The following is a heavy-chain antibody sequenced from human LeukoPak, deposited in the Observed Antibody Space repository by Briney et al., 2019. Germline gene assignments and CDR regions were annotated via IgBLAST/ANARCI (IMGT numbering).Heavy chain of an antibody. CDR2: IYYSGST. CDR3: ARRMIVDAFDI. V-gene: IGHV4-59*08. J-gene: IGHJ3*02. CDR1: GGSISSYY. Sequence: SETLSLTCTVSGGSISSYYWSWIRQPPGKGLEWIGYIYYSGSTNYNPSLKSRVTISVDTSKNQFSLKLSSVTAADTAVYYCARRMIVDAFDIWGQGTMVTVSS. D-gene: IGHD3-22*01.